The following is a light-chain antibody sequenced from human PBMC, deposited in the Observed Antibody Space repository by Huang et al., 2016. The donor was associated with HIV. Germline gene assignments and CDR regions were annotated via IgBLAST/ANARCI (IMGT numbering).Light chain of an antibody. CDR2: ATT. Sequence: EIVLTQSPGTLSLSPGERATLFCRTSESVASNYLAWYQPKPGQAPRRLSYATTDRATGNPDRYSGSGYGTDFTLTVSRLEPEDIAVYYCQHFGSSITFGRGTRLEI. CDR3: QHFGSSIT. V-gene: IGKV3-20*01. CDR1: ESVASNY. J-gene: IGKJ5*01.